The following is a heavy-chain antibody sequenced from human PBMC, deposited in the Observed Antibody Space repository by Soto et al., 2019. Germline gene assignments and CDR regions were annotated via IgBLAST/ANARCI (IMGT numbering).Heavy chain of an antibody. CDR1: GYTFTSYD. D-gene: IGHD3-3*02. Sequence: VASVKVSCKASGYTFTSYDINWVRQATGQGLEWMGWMNPNSGNTGYAQKFQGRVTMTRNTSISTAYMELSSLRSEDTAVYYCARGESPFYYYYGMDVWGQGTTVTVSS. J-gene: IGHJ6*02. CDR3: ARGESPFYYYYGMDV. CDR2: MNPNSGNT. V-gene: IGHV1-8*01.